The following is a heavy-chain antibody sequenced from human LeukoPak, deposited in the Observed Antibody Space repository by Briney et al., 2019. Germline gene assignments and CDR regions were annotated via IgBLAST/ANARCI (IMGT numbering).Heavy chain of an antibody. J-gene: IGHJ4*02. Sequence: GGSLRLSCAASGLSFSNYAMYWVRQAPGKGLEWVSAIGGSGGNTFYADSVKGRFTIPRDNSKNTLYLQMNSLRAEDTAVYYCAKGGAARPKIVWGQGTLVTVSS. D-gene: IGHD6-6*01. CDR2: IGGSGGNT. CDR3: AKGGAARPKIV. V-gene: IGHV3-23*01. CDR1: GLSFSNYA.